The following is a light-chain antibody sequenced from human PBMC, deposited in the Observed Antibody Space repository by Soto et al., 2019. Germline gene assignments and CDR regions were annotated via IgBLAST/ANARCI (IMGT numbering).Light chain of an antibody. J-gene: IGKJ5*01. V-gene: IGKV3-11*01. CDR2: DAS. CDR3: QQRSSWIT. Sequence: EIVLTQSPGTLSLSPGERATLSCRASQSVSFNYLAWYKQKPGQAPRLLIYDASNRATGIPARFSGSGSATDFTLTIRSLEPEDFAVYYCQQRSSWITFGQGTRLDIK. CDR1: QSVSFNY.